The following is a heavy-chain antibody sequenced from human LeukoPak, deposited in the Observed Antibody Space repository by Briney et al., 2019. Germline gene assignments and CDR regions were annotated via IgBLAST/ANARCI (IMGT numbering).Heavy chain of an antibody. Sequence: SETLSLTCTVSGGSISSSRYYWGWIRHPPGKGLEWIGNIDYSGSTYYNPSLKSRVTISVDTSKNQFSLKLTSVTAADTAVYYCARHASVSGNWPRPLDSWGQGSLVTVSS. D-gene: IGHD6-19*01. CDR1: GGSISSSRYY. V-gene: IGHV4-39*01. CDR3: ARHASVSGNWPRPLDS. J-gene: IGHJ4*02. CDR2: IDYSGST.